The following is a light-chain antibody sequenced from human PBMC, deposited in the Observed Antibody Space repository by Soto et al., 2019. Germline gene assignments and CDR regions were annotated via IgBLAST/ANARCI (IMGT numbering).Light chain of an antibody. V-gene: IGKV3-15*01. CDR1: QSVGIN. CDR3: QHYNNWPYT. CDR2: GAS. J-gene: IGKJ2*01. Sequence: EVVMTQSPATLSVSPGERATLSCRASQSVGINFAWYQQKRGQAPRLLIYGASVRATGFPARFSGSGSGTEFTLTISSMQSEDFAVYYCQHYNNWPYTLGQGTKVDIK.